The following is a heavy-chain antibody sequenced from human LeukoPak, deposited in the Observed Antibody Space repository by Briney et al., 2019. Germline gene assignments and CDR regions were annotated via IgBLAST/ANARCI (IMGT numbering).Heavy chain of an antibody. CDR3: AKGTIYCSGGSCYHDAFDI. Sequence: GGSLRLSCAASGFTFDDYAMHWVRQAPGKGLEWVSGISWNSVSIDYADSVKGRFTISRDNAKNSLYLQMNSLRPEDMALYYCAKGTIYCSGGSCYHDAFDIWGQGSMVTVSS. D-gene: IGHD2-15*01. V-gene: IGHV3-9*03. CDR2: ISWNSVSI. CDR1: GFTFDDYA. J-gene: IGHJ3*02.